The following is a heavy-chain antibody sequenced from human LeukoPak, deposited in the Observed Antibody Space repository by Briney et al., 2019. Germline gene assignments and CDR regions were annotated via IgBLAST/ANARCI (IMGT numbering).Heavy chain of an antibody. CDR1: SGSISSYY. D-gene: IGHD3-22*01. CDR2: IYYSGST. Sequence: SETLSLTCTVSSGSISSYYWSWIRQPPGKGLEWIGYIYYSGSTNYNPSLKSRVTTSVDTSKNQFSLKLSSVTAADTAVYYCARQYYYDSSGPFDYWGQGTLVTVSS. J-gene: IGHJ4*02. V-gene: IGHV4-59*08. CDR3: ARQYYYDSSGPFDY.